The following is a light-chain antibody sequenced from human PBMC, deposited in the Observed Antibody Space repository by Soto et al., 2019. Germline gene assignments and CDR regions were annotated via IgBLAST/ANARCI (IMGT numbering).Light chain of an antibody. CDR1: QSISSY. V-gene: IGKV3-11*01. Sequence: EIVLTQSPATLSLSPGERATLSCRASQSISSYVAWYQQKPGQAPRHLIYDASNRATGVPARFSGSGSGTDFTLTICSLEPEDFAVYYCQQASTWPSTFGQGTRLEIK. J-gene: IGKJ5*01. CDR2: DAS. CDR3: QQASTWPST.